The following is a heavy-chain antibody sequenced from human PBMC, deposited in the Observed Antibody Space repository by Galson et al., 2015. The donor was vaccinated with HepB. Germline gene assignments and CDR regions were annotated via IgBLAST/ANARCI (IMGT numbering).Heavy chain of an antibody. J-gene: IGHJ4*02. V-gene: IGHV3-15*01. Sequence: SLRLSCAGSGFTFSYAWMSWVRQAPGRGLEWVGRLKSKTDGGTTDYAAPVKGRFTISRDDSKNTLYLQMNSLKAEDTAVYYCTWGPWMQSDGYIIDYWGQGTLVTVSS. CDR1: GFTFSYAW. CDR3: TWGPWMQSDGYIIDY. D-gene: IGHD5-18*01. CDR2: LKSKTDGGTT.